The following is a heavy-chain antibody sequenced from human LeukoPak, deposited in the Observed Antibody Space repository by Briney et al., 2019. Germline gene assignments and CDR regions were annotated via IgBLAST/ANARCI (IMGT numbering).Heavy chain of an antibody. V-gene: IGHV4-31*03. D-gene: IGHD3-22*01. CDR3: ARWSSGYYYFDY. CDR2: IYYSGST. CDR1: GGSISSGGYY. Sequence: SQTLSLTCTVSGGSISSGGYYWSWIRQHPGKGLEWIGYIYYSGSTYDNPSLKSRVTISVDTSKNQFSLKLSSVTAADTAVYYCARWSSGYYYFDYWGQGTLVTVSS. J-gene: IGHJ4*02.